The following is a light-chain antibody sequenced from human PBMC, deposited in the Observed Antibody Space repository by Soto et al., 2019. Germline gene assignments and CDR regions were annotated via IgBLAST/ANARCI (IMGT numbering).Light chain of an antibody. J-gene: IGKJ1*01. CDR1: QSVSTSY. V-gene: IGKV3-20*01. CDR3: QQFGSSPRT. CDR2: GAS. Sequence: EIVLTHSPGTLSLSPGERATLSCRASQSVSTSYLAWYQQKPGQAPRLLIYGASSRATGIPERFSGSGSGTDFTLTLSQLLPEDFAGYYCQQFGSSPRTFGQVTKVEI.